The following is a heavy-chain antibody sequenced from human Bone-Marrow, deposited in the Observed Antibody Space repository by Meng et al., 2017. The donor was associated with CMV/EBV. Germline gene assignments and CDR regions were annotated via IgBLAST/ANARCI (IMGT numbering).Heavy chain of an antibody. J-gene: IGHJ6*02. CDR2: RKEDRLEV. CDR1: GFNIRTYW. Sequence: GESLKISCAASGFNIRTYWMSWVRQSPGLGLEWVATRKEDRLEVYYVDSVKGRFTISRDNARNSLYLQMNSLRAEDTAVYYCARDRPRTIFGVHYYYYGMDVWGQGTTVTVSS. V-gene: IGHV3-7*01. CDR3: ARDRPRTIFGVHYYYYGMDV. D-gene: IGHD3-3*01.